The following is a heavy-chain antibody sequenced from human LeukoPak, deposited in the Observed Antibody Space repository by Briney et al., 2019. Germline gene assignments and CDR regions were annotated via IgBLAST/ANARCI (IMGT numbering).Heavy chain of an antibody. CDR3: ARAGGDYDY. Sequence: HAGGSLRLSCAASGFTFSSYAMHWVRQAPGKGLEWVAVISYDGSNKYYADSVKGRFTISRDNSKNTLYLQMNSLRAEDTAVYYCARAGGDYDYWGQGTLVTVSS. D-gene: IGHD4-17*01. CDR1: GFTFSSYA. V-gene: IGHV3-30-3*01. CDR2: ISYDGSNK. J-gene: IGHJ4*02.